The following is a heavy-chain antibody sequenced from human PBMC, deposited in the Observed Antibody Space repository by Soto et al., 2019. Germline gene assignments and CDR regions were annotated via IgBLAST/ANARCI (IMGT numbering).Heavy chain of an antibody. D-gene: IGHD3-10*01. CDR2: IYYSGST. CDR3: ARGRRYYGSGSYYPFDY. J-gene: IGHJ4*02. V-gene: IGHV4-39*01. Sequence: SETLSLTCTVSGGSIRSSTYYWGWIRQPPGKGLEWIGSIYYSGSTHYNPSLKSRVTMSVDTSTNQFSLKLSSVTAADTAVYYCARGRRYYGSGSYYPFDYWGQGTLVTVSS. CDR1: GGSIRSSTYY.